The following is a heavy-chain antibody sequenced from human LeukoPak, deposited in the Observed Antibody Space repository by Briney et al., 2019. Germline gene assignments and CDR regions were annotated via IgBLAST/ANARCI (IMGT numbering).Heavy chain of an antibody. Sequence: GGSLRLSCAASGFTVSSNYMSWVRQAPGKGLEWVSVIYSGGSTYYADSVKGRFTISRDNSKNTLYLQMNSLRAEDTAVYYCARDRLVGATFWGAFDIWGQGTMVTVSS. J-gene: IGHJ3*02. CDR2: IYSGGST. V-gene: IGHV3-66*01. D-gene: IGHD1-26*01. CDR1: GFTVSSNY. CDR3: ARDRLVGATFWGAFDI.